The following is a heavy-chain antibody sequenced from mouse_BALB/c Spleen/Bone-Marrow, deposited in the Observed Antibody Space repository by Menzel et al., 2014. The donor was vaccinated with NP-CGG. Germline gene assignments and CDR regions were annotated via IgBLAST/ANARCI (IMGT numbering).Heavy chain of an antibody. CDR1: GYTFTSYW. D-gene: IGHD1-1*01. J-gene: IGHJ4*01. V-gene: IGHV1-87*01. CDR3: AAYYGSSYGAMDY. CDR2: IYPGDGDT. Sequence: QVQLQQSGAELARPGASVNLSCKASGYTFTSYWMQWVKQRPGQGLEWIGAIYPGDGDTRYTQKFKGKATLTADKSSSTAYMHLSSLASEDSAVCYCAAYYGSSYGAMDYWGQGTSVTVSS.